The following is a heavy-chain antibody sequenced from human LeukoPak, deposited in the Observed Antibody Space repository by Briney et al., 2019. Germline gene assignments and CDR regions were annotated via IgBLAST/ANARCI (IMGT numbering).Heavy chain of an antibody. V-gene: IGHV3-48*01. CDR1: GFTFSSYS. J-gene: IGHJ3*02. Sequence: GGSLRLSCAASGFTFSSYSMNWVRQAPGKGLEWVSYISSSSSTIYYADSVKGRFTISRDNAKNSLYLQMNSLRAEDTAVYYCARTGYCSGGSCYRPDIWGQGIMVTVSS. D-gene: IGHD2-15*01. CDR3: ARTGYCSGGSCYRPDI. CDR2: ISSSSSTI.